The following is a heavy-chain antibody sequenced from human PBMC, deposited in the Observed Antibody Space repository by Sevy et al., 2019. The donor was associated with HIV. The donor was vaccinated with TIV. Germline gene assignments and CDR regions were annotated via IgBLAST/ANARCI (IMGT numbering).Heavy chain of an antibody. CDR2: IRQDGNEI. CDR3: ARRYFDV. Sequence: GGSLILSCAASGFTFHTYWMQWVRQAPGKGLERVANIRQDGNEIYYADSVKGRFTISSDNAMQSLYLEMNNLRVEDSGIYYCARRYFDVWGQGTLVTVSS. V-gene: IGHV3-7*01. D-gene: IGHD3-16*02. J-gene: IGHJ4*02. CDR1: GFTFHTYW.